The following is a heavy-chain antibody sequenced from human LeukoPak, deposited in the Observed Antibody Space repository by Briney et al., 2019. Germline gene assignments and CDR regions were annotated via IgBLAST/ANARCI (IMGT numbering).Heavy chain of an antibody. CDR2: ISSSSSYT. J-gene: IGHJ4*02. CDR3: ARMYYDSSGYYYFDY. Sequence: GGSLRLSCAASGFTFSDYYMSWIRQAPGKGLEWVSYISSSSSYTNYADSVKGRFTISRDNAKNSLYLQMNSLRAEDTAVYYCARMYYDSSGYYYFDYWGQGTLVTVSS. CDR1: GFTFSDYY. D-gene: IGHD3-22*01. V-gene: IGHV3-11*03.